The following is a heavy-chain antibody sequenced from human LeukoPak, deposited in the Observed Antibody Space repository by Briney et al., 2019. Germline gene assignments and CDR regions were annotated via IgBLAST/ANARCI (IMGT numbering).Heavy chain of an antibody. CDR3: AKTPTVVSNFDY. J-gene: IGHJ4*02. CDR1: GFTFTNYA. Sequence: GGSLRLSCAASGFTFTNYAMTWVRQAPGKGLEWVSGISWNSGSIGYADSVKGRFTISRDNAKNSLYLQMNSLRAEDTALYYCAKTPTVVSNFDYCGQGTLVTVSS. CDR2: ISWNSGSI. D-gene: IGHD4-23*01. V-gene: IGHV3-9*01.